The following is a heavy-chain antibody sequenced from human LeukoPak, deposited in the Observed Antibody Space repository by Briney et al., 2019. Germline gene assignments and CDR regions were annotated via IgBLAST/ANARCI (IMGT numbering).Heavy chain of an antibody. D-gene: IGHD6-19*01. CDR3: ATKQWLAPPPDS. Sequence: AGSLRLSCAASGFTFSKYWMLWVLQAPGKGLESVSRINTDGTVTTYADSVKGRFTVSRDNADNTMFLQMNSVRDEDTAVYYCATKQWLAPPPDSWGQGTPVTVSS. CDR1: GFTFSKYW. V-gene: IGHV3-74*01. J-gene: IGHJ4*02. CDR2: INTDGTVT.